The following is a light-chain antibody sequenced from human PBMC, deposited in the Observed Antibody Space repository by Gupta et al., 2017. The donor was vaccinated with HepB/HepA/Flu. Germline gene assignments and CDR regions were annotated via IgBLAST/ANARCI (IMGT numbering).Light chain of an antibody. CDR3: QQRINWPLT. CDR1: QSVSRY. J-gene: IGKJ4*01. Sequence: EIVLTQSPVTLSLSPGERATLSCRASQSVSRYLAWYQQKPGQPPSLLVFDASNRATGVPARFSGSGSGTDFTLTISSLGPEDFAVYYCQQRINWPLTFGGGTRVEIK. V-gene: IGKV3-11*01. CDR2: DAS.